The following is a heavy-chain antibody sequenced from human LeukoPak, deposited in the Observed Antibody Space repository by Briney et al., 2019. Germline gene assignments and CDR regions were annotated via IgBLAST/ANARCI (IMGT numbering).Heavy chain of an antibody. D-gene: IGHD6-19*01. CDR2: IIPILGIA. J-gene: IGHJ4*02. V-gene: IGHV1-69*02. CDR1: GGTFSSYT. Sequence: SVKVSCKASGGTFSSYTISWVRQAPGQGLEWMGRIIPILGIANYAQKFQGRVTITAGKSTSTAYMELSSLRSEDTAVYYCARGIAVAGTPSHYWGQGTLVTVSS. CDR3: ARGIAVAGTPSHY.